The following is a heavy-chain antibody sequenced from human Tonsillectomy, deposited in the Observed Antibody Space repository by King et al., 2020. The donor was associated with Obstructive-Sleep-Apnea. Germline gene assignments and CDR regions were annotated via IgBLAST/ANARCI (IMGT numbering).Heavy chain of an antibody. Sequence: QVQLQQWGAGLLKPSEPLSLTCAVYGGSFRGYYCSWLRQPPGKGLEWIGEINRSGGTTYNPSLKSRVTISVDTSKNQISLNLSSVTAADTAVYSCARGYGSRSFLFYWGQGTLVTVSS. V-gene: IGHV4-34*01. CDR2: INRSGGT. D-gene: IGHD3-10*01. CDR3: ARGYGSRSFLFY. J-gene: IGHJ4*02. CDR1: GGSFRGYY.